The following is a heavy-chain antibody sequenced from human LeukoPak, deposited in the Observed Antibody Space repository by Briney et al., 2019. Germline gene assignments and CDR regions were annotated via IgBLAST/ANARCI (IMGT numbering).Heavy chain of an antibody. CDR1: GFTFSSYA. D-gene: IGHD3-10*01. CDR3: ARVSPVWFRELLNGMDV. J-gene: IGHJ6*02. V-gene: IGHV4-34*01. Sequence: GSLRLSCAASGFTFSSYAMSWVRQAPGPGLEWMGGINHSGSTNYNPSLLSRVTISVDTSTRQFSLKLSSVTAADAAVYDCARVSPVWFRELLNGMDVWGQGTTVTVSS. CDR2: INHSGST.